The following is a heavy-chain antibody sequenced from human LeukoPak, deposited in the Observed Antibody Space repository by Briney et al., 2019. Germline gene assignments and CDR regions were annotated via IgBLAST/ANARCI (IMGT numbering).Heavy chain of an antibody. J-gene: IGHJ4*02. CDR3: ARYAVAGTNYFDY. D-gene: IGHD6-19*01. CDR2: IYYSGST. Sequence: SETLSLTCTVSGGSISSSYWSWIRQPPGKELEWIEYIYYSGSTNYNPSLKSRVTISINTSKNQFSLKLSSVTAADTAVYYCARYAVAGTNYFDYWGQGTLVTVSS. V-gene: IGHV4-59*01. CDR1: GGSISSSY.